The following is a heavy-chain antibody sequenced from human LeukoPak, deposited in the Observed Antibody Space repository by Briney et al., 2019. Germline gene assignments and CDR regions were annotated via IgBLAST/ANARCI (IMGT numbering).Heavy chain of an antibody. V-gene: IGHV3-11*05. Sequence: GGSLILSCAASGFTFSDYYMSWIRQAPGKGLEWVSYITSSGSYTNYADSVKGRFTISRDNANNSLFLQMNSLRAEDTAVYYCARGAYYFDYWGQGTLVTVSS. CDR2: ITSSGSYT. CDR1: GFTFSDYY. J-gene: IGHJ4*02. CDR3: ARGAYYFDY.